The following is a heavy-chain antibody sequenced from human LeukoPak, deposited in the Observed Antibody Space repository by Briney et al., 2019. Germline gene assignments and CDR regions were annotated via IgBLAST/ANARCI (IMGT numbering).Heavy chain of an antibody. J-gene: IGHJ5*02. CDR3: ARDVPGSIGTTARFDP. D-gene: IGHD1-1*01. CDR2: IIPIFGTA. CDR1: GGTFSSYA. V-gene: IGHV1-69*13. Sequence: ASVKVSCKASGGTFSSYAISWVRQAPGQGLEWMGGIIPIFGTANYAQKFQGRVTITADESTSTAYMELSSLRSEDTAVYYCARDVPGSIGTTARFDPWGQGTLVTVSS.